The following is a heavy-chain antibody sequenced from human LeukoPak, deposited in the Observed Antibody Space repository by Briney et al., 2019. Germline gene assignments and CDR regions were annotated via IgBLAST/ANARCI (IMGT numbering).Heavy chain of an antibody. CDR1: GGSLSSYY. CDR3: AGVGDYVPFDY. V-gene: IGHV4-59*12. Sequence: SETLPLTCTVSGGSLSSYYWSWIRQPPGKGLDGMGYIYYSGSTNYNPSLKSRVTISLHTYKNQFSLMLTTVTAEDTAGYFFAGVGDYVPFDYWGEGTLVTVSS. D-gene: IGHD4-17*01. CDR2: IYYSGST. J-gene: IGHJ4*02.